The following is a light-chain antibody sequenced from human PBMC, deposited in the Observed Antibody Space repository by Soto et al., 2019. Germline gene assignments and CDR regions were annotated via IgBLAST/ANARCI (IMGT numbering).Light chain of an antibody. J-gene: IGLJ1*01. CDR3: SSYTSSSTISYV. V-gene: IGLV2-14*01. CDR1: SSDVGGYNY. Sequence: QSALTQPSSLSGSPGQSITISCTGTSSDVGGYNYVSWYQQHPGKAPKLMIYEVSNRPSGVSNRFSGSKSGNTASLTISGLQAEDEADYYCSSYTSSSTISYVFGTGTKVTVL. CDR2: EVS.